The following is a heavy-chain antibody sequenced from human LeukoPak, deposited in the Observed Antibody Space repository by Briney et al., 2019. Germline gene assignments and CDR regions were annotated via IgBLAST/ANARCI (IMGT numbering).Heavy chain of an antibody. V-gene: IGHV3-53*04. CDR3: ARGPWAAAGGSIDGLDI. D-gene: IGHD6-13*01. Sequence: GGSLRLSCAASGFTVSSNYMSWVRQAPGKGLEWVSVIYPGGSTYYADSVKGRFTISRHNSENTLDLQMNSLRVEDTAVYYCARGPWAAAGGSIDGLDIWGQGTMVTVSS. J-gene: IGHJ3*02. CDR1: GFTVSSNY. CDR2: IYPGGST.